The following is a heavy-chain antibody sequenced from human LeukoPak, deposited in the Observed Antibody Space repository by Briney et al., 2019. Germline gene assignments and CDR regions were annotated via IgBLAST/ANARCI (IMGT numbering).Heavy chain of an antibody. CDR1: GFTLDTYW. J-gene: IGHJ6*02. CDR2: INSDGSST. D-gene: IGHD3-9*01. Sequence: GGSLRLSCAASGFTLDTYWMHWVRQAPATGLVWVARINSDGSSTSYADSVKGRFTISRDSSSNTLHLQMNSLRAEDTAVYYCAREARYYDILTGYHNYSGVDVWGQGTTVTFSS. V-gene: IGHV3-74*01. CDR3: AREARYYDILTGYHNYSGVDV.